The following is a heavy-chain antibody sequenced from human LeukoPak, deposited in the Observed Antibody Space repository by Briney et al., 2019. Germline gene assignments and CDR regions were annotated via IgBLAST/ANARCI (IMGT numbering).Heavy chain of an antibody. CDR1: GFTFSSYA. D-gene: IGHD2-21*02. CDR2: ISYDGSNK. CDR3: ARDRSGGDYNFDY. Sequence: GGSLRLSCAASGFTFSSYAMHWVRQAPGKGLEWVAVISYDGSNKYYADSVKGRFTISRDNSKNTLYLQMNSLRAEDTAVYYCARDRSGGDYNFDYWGQVTLVTVSS. J-gene: IGHJ4*02. V-gene: IGHV3-30-3*01.